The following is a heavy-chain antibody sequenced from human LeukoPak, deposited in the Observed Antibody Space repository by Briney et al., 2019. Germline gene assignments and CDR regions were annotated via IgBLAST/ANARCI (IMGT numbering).Heavy chain of an antibody. J-gene: IGHJ4*02. V-gene: IGHV1-18*01. Sequence: ASVKVSCKASGYTFINYGISWVRQAPGQGLEWVGWISGYNGNTNYALKLQGRVTMTTDTSTSTAYMELRSLSSDDTAVYYCATDLPYCSGGSCYSDFDYWGQGTLVTVSS. CDR1: GYTFINYG. CDR3: ATDLPYCSGGSCYSDFDY. CDR2: ISGYNGNT. D-gene: IGHD2-15*01.